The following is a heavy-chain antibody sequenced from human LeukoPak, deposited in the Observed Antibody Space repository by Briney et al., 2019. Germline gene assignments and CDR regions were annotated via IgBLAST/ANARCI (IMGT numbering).Heavy chain of an antibody. CDR1: GFTFSSYA. V-gene: IGHV3-23*01. J-gene: IGHJ4*02. CDR2: IRATAGTT. CDR3: AKGGYTSHYDY. D-gene: IGHD5-12*01. Sequence: GGSLRLSCEASGFTFSSYAMTWVRQAPGKGLQWVSTIRATAGTTYYADSVQGRVTISRDNSKNTVFLQMNSLRAEDTAVYYCAKGGYTSHYDYWGQGTLVTVSS.